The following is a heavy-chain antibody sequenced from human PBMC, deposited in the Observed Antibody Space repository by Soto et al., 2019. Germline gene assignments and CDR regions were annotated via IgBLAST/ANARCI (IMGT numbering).Heavy chain of an antibody. Sequence: QVQLVESGGGVVQPGRSLRLSCAASGFTFSSYGMHWVRQAPGKGLEWVAVIWSDGSNKYYADSVKGRFTISRDKSKNTLYRQMNSLRAEDAAVYYCAREGDYGSGSYYSLDYWGQGTLVTVSS. CDR1: GFTFSSYG. CDR3: AREGDYGSGSYYSLDY. CDR2: IWSDGSNK. J-gene: IGHJ4*02. D-gene: IGHD3-10*01. V-gene: IGHV3-33*01.